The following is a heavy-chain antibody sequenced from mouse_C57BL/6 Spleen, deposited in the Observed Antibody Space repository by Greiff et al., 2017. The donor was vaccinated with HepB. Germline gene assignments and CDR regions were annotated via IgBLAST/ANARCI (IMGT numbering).Heavy chain of an antibody. CDR2: IDPENGDT. V-gene: IGHV14-4*01. J-gene: IGHJ2*01. CDR1: GFNIKDDY. D-gene: IGHD4-1*01. CDR3: TTNWSPFDY. Sequence: EVQLQQSGAELVRPGASVKLSCTASGFNIKDDYMHWVKQRPEQGLEWIGWIDPENGDTEYASKFQGKATITADTSSNTDYLQLSSLTSEDTAVYYCTTNWSPFDYWGQGTTLTVSS.